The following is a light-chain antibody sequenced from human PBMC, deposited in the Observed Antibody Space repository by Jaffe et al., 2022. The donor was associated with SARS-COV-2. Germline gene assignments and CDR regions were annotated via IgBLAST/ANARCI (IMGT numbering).Light chain of an antibody. V-gene: IGKV1-39*01. CDR2: AAS. J-gene: IGKJ3*01. Sequence: DIQMTQSPSSLSASVGDRVTITCRASQSISTYLNWYQQKLGKAPKLLIFAASNLQSGVPSRFSGSGSGTDFTLTISSLQPEDFATYYCQQTYSTPFTFGPGTKVDIK. CDR1: QSISTY. CDR3: QQTYSTPFT.